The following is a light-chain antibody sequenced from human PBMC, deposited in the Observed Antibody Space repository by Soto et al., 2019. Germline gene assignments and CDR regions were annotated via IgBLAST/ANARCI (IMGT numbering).Light chain of an antibody. J-gene: IGLJ1*01. CDR3: GSWDSSLSAYV. Sequence: QSVLTQPASVSGSPGQSITISCTGTSSDIGSYDLVSWYQQHPGTAPKLIIYEVTKRPSGVSTRFSGSKSGTSATLGITGFQTGDEADYYCGSWDSSLSAYVFGTGTKVTVL. V-gene: IGLV2-14*02. CDR2: EVT. CDR1: SSDIGSYDL.